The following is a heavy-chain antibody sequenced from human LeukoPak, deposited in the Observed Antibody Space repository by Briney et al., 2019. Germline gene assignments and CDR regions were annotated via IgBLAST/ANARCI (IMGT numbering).Heavy chain of an antibody. V-gene: IGHV3-21*01. CDR3: AGELVTGS. D-gene: IGHD4-23*01. Sequence: KTGGSLRLSCAASGFTFSSYSMNWVRQAPGKGLEWVSSISSSSSYIYYADSVKGRFTISRDNAKNTLSLQMDSLRAEDMAVYYCAGELVTGSWGQGTLVTVSS. CDR1: GFTFSSYS. J-gene: IGHJ5*02. CDR2: ISSSSSYI.